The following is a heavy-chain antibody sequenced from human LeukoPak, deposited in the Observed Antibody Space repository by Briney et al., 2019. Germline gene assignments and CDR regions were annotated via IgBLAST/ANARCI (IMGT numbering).Heavy chain of an antibody. CDR3: ARGRLTYDSSGPEYLAHWQH. V-gene: IGHV4-34*01. Sequence: SETLSLTCAVSGGSFSGYYWSWIRQPPGKGLEWIWEINNSGSTNYNPSLKSRVTISLDTSKNQFSLKLSSVTAADTAVYYCARGRLTYDSSGPEYLAHWQHWGQGTLVTVSS. J-gene: IGHJ1*01. CDR1: GGSFSGYY. CDR2: INNSGST. D-gene: IGHD3-22*01.